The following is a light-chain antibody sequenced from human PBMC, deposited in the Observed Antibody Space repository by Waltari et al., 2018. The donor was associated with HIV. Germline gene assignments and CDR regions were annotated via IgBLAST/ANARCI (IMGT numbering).Light chain of an antibody. V-gene: IGLV2-8*01. CDR2: EVT. CDR3: NSYAGSNTVL. J-gene: IGLJ2*01. Sequence: QSPLPQPPPPAGPPGQAGPIPRTGTRRDGGGYNYFPWYQQHPGKAPKLVIFEVTKRPSGVPDRFSGSKSGNTASLTVSGLQADDEADYYCNSYAGSNTVLFGGGTKLTVL. CDR1: RRDGGGYNY.